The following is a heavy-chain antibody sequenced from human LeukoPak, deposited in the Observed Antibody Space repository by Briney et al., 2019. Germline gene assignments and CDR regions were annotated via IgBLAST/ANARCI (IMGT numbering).Heavy chain of an antibody. Sequence: GGSLRLSCAASGFTFSSYGMHWVRQAPGKGLEWVAVIWYDGSNKYYADSVKGRFTISRDNAKNSLYLQMNSLRAEDTAVYYCAREPTYYDYVWGSYRYSWFDPWGQGTLVTVSS. CDR1: GFTFSSYG. CDR3: AREPTYYDYVWGSYRYSWFDP. CDR2: IWYDGSNK. V-gene: IGHV3-33*01. J-gene: IGHJ5*02. D-gene: IGHD3-16*02.